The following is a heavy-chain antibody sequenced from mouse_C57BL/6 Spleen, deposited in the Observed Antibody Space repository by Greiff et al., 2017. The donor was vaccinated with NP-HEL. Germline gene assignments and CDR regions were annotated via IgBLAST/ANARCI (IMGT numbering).Heavy chain of an antibody. CDR1: GYTFTSYW. CDR3: ARDRVLLRLFAY. CDR2: IHPNSGST. D-gene: IGHD1-1*01. Sequence: QVQLKQPGAELVKPGASVKLSCKASGYTFTSYWMHWVKQRPGQGLEWIGMIHPNSGSTNYNEKFKSKATLTVDKSSSTAYMQLSSLTSEDSAVYYCARDRVLLRLFAYWGQGTLVTVSA. V-gene: IGHV1-64*01. J-gene: IGHJ3*01.